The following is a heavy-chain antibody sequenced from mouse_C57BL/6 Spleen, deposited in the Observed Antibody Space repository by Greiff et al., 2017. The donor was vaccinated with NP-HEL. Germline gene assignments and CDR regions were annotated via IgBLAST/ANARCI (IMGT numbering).Heavy chain of an antibody. Sequence: VQLQQPGAELVMPGASVKLSCKASGYTFTSYWMHWVKQRPGQGLEWIGEIDPSDSYTNYNQKFKGKSTLTVDKSSSTAYMQLSSLTSEDSAVYYCARSPLLCSNWYFDVWGTGTTVTVSS. D-gene: IGHD6-1*01. V-gene: IGHV1-69*01. J-gene: IGHJ1*03. CDR1: GYTFTSYW. CDR3: ARSPLLCSNWYFDV. CDR2: IDPSDSYT.